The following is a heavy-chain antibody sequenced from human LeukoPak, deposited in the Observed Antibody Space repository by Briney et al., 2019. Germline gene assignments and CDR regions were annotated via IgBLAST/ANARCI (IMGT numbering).Heavy chain of an antibody. Sequence: GGSLRLSCAASGFTFSDYYMSWIRQAPGKGLEWVSYISSSGSTIYYADSVKGRFTISRDNAMNSLYLQMNSLRAEDTAVYYCASTVRPYYYDSSGYPFDYWGQGTLVTVSS. CDR3: ASTVRPYYYDSSGYPFDY. D-gene: IGHD3-22*01. CDR2: ISSSGSTI. CDR1: GFTFSDYY. J-gene: IGHJ4*02. V-gene: IGHV3-11*01.